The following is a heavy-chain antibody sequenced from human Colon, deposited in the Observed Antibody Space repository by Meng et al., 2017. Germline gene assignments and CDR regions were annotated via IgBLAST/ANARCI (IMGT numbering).Heavy chain of an antibody. Sequence: SETLSLTCTVSGYSISSGYYWVWIRQPPGKGLEWIATINHSGSTYYNPSLKSRVTISVDTSQNQFSLKLSSVTAADTAVYYCARYYYTSEDNWFDPWGQGTLVTVSS. J-gene: IGHJ5*02. D-gene: IGHD3-10*01. V-gene: IGHV4-38-2*02. CDR1: GYSISSGYY. CDR3: ARYYYTSEDNWFDP. CDR2: INHSGST.